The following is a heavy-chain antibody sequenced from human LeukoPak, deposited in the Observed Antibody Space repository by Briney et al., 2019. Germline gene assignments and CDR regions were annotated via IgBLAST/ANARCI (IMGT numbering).Heavy chain of an antibody. CDR2: ISSNGGST. V-gene: IGHV3-64D*06. D-gene: IGHD3-10*01. CDR1: GFTFSSYA. CDR3: VKSMVRGINWFDP. Sequence: GGSLRLSCSASGFTFSSYAMHWVRQAPGKGLEYVSAISSNGGSTYYADSVKGRFTISRDNSKNTLYLQMSSLRAEDTAVYYCVKSMVRGINWFDPWGQGTLVTVSS. J-gene: IGHJ5*02.